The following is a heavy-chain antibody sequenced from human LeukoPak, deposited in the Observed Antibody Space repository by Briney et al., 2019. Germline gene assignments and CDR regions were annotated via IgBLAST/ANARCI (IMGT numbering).Heavy chain of an antibody. V-gene: IGHV1-2*02. Sequence: ASVKVSCKASGYTFTGYYMHWVRQAPGQGLEWMGWTNPNSGGTNYAQKLQGRVTMTTDTSTSTAYMELRSLRSDDTAVYYCARDGPISAFDIWGQGTMVTVSS. CDR2: TNPNSGGT. CDR1: GYTFTGYY. CDR3: ARDGPISAFDI. J-gene: IGHJ3*02. D-gene: IGHD1-14*01.